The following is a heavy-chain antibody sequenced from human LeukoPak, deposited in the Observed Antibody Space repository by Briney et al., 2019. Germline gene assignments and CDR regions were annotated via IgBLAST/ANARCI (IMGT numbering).Heavy chain of an antibody. D-gene: IGHD3-10*01. V-gene: IGHV4-38-2*01. Sequence: SSETLSLTCAVSGYSISSGYYWGWIQQPPGKGLEWIGSIYHSGSTYYNPSLKSRVTISVDTSKNQFSLKLSSVTAADTAVYYCARGATGVWFGSGDYWGQGTLVTVSS. J-gene: IGHJ4*02. CDR1: GYSISSGYY. CDR2: IYHSGST. CDR3: ARGATGVWFGSGDY.